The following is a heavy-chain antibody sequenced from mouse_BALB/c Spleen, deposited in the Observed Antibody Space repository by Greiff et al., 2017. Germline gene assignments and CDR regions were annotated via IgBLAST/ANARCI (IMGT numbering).Heavy chain of an antibody. CDR3: ARSNWDGGYCDV. CDR1: GYTFTSYT. Sequence: QVQLQQSAAELARPGASVKMSCKASGYTFTSYTMHWVKQRPGQGLEWIGYINPSSGYTEYNQKFKDKTTLTADKSSSTAYMQLSSLTSEDSAVYYCARSNWDGGYCDVWGAGTTVTVSS. V-gene: IGHV1-4*02. CDR2: INPSSGYT. D-gene: IGHD4-1*01. J-gene: IGHJ1*01.